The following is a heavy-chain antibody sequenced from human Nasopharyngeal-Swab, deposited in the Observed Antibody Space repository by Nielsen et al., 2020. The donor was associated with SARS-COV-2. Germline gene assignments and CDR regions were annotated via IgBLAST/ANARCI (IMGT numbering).Heavy chain of an antibody. CDR1: VGSFSGYY. D-gene: IGHD2-15*01. CDR2: VDHTGRT. V-gene: IGHV4-34*01. CDR3: ARGGYQLLLRNYYYAMDV. J-gene: IGHJ6*02. Sequence: SETLSLTCAVHVGSFSGYYWSWVRQPPGKGLEWIGEVDHTGRTNNNPSLQSRVTMSVDTSKNQFSLTLSSVTAADTAVYYCARGGYQLLLRNYYYAMDVWGQGTTVTVSS.